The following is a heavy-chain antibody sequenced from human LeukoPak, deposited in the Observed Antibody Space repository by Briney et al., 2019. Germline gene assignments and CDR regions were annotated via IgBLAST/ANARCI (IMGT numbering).Heavy chain of an antibody. D-gene: IGHD3-10*01. CDR2: ISAYNGNT. J-gene: IGHJ3*02. Sequence: ASVKVSCKASGYTFTSYGISWVRQAPGQGLEWMGWISAYNGNTNYAQKLQGRVTTTTDTSTSTAYMELRSLRSDDTAVYYCARDGRLGMGRGVNAFDIWGQGTMVTVSS. CDR1: GYTFTSYG. V-gene: IGHV1-18*01. CDR3: ARDGRLGMGRGVNAFDI.